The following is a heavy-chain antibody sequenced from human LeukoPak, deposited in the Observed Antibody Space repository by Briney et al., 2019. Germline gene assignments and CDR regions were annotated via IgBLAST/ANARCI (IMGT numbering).Heavy chain of an antibody. J-gene: IGHJ4*02. Sequence: GGSLRLSCAASGFTFSNYGMHWVRQAPGKGLEWVTFIQYDGSNKYYADSVKGRFTISRDNSKNTLYLQMNSLRTEDTAVYYCARGRSEAAAGCFDYWGQGTLVTVSS. CDR2: IQYDGSNK. D-gene: IGHD6-13*01. CDR1: GFTFSNYG. V-gene: IGHV3-30*02. CDR3: ARGRSEAAAGCFDY.